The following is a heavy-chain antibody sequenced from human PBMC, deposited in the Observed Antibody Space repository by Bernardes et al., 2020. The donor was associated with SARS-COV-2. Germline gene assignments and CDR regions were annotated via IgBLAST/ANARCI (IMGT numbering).Heavy chain of an antibody. CDR3: SRKDELWFAEFPPKKIDY. D-gene: IGHD3-10*01. V-gene: IGHV3-21*06. CDR1: GFTFSSHS. J-gene: IGHJ4*02. CDR2: ITTSSYT. Sequence: GGSLRLSCAGSGFTFSSHSMNWVRRAPGKGLEWVSSITTSSYTYYSDSVKGRFTISRDNVKNSLYLERNSLRAEDTAIYYCSRKDELWFAEFPPKKIDYWGPGILVTVS.